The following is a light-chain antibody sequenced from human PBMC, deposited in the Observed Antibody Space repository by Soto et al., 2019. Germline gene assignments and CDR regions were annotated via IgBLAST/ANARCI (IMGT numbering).Light chain of an antibody. J-gene: IGKJ3*01. CDR3: QQQGRSPFT. CDR1: QSVTSTY. CDR2: GAS. V-gene: IGKV3-20*01. Sequence: EIVLTQSPGTRSLSPGEGATLSSRGSQSVTSTYLTWYQQKPGQAPRLLIYGASSRATGIPDRFSGSGSGTVFTLPISNLEPEDFAVYYCQQQGRSPFTFGPGTKVDIK.